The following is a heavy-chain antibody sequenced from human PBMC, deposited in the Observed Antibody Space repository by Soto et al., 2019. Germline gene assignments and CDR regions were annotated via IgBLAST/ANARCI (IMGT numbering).Heavy chain of an antibody. CDR2: MNGGGGTT. J-gene: IGHJ4*02. Sequence: WGSLRLSCVTSGFTFGIYAMSWVRQAPGKGLEWVSSMNGGGGTTYYAESVQGRFTISRDNSKNTLYLQMNSLRVEDTAVYYCAKKSEIAVPRYYFDLWGQGTLVTVSS. CDR1: GFTFGIYA. CDR3: AKKSEIAVPRYYFDL. V-gene: IGHV3-23*01. D-gene: IGHD2-21*01.